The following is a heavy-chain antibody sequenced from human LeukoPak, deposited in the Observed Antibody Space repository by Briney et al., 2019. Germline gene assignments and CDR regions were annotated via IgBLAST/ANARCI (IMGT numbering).Heavy chain of an antibody. J-gene: IGHJ4*02. D-gene: IGHD3-10*01. CDR2: INHSGST. CDR1: GGSFSGYY. Sequence: SETLSLTCAVYGGSFSGYYWSWIRQPPGKALEWIGEINHSGSTNYNPSLKSRVTISVDTSKNQFSLKLSSVTAADTAVYYCARGLALLWFGDTIDYWGQGTLVTVSS. CDR3: ARGLALLWFGDTIDY. V-gene: IGHV4-34*01.